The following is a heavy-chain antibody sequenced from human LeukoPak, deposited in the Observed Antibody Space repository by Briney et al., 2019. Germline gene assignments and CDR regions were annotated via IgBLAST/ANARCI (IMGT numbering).Heavy chain of an antibody. CDR3: VTNSIGYCSGGNCYQVSDS. Sequence: SETLSLTCTVSGGSISSSSYYWGWIRQPPGKGLEWIGNIYDRGSTFHNPSLKSRVTISVDTSKNQFSLKLSSVTAADTAVYYCVTNSIGYCSGGNCYQVSDSWGQGTLVTVSS. D-gene: IGHD2-15*01. V-gene: IGHV4-39*07. CDR1: GGSISSSSYY. J-gene: IGHJ4*02. CDR2: IYDRGST.